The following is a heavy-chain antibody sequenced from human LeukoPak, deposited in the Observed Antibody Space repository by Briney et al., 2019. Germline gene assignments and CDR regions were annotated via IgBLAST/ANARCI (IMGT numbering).Heavy chain of an antibody. D-gene: IGHD2-15*01. CDR2: INSDGSST. V-gene: IGHV3-74*01. CDR1: GFTLSSYW. Sequence: GGSLRLSCAASGFTLSSYWMHWVRQAPGKGLVWVSRINSDGSSTSYADSVKGRSTISRDNAKNTLYLQMNSLRAEDTAVYYCAREVVVVAATNAFDIWGQGTMVTAPS. CDR3: AREVVVVAATNAFDI. J-gene: IGHJ3*02.